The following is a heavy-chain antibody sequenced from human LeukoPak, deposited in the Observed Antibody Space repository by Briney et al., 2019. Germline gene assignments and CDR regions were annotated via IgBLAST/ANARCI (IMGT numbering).Heavy chain of an antibody. CDR1: GGSLSSYY. CDR2: IYYSGSI. Sequence: PSETLSLTCTVSGGSLSSYYWHWLRQPPGKGLEWLGYIYYSGSIKYNPYLKSRVTISGDASKNQISLKLNPVTTADTAVYYCGRSRSISGWFDPWGQGTLVTVSS. D-gene: IGHD6-19*01. CDR3: GRSRSISGWFDP. J-gene: IGHJ5*02. V-gene: IGHV4-59*01.